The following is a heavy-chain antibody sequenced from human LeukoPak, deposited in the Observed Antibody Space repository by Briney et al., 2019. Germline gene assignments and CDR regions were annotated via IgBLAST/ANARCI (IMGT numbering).Heavy chain of an antibody. Sequence: SVKVSCKASGGTFSSYAISWVRQVPGQGLEWMGGIIPIFGTANYAQKFQGRVTITTDESTSTAYMELSSLRSEDTAVYYCATATAGHEDAFDIWGQGTMVTVSS. CDR3: ATATAGHEDAFDI. CDR1: GGTFSSYA. CDR2: IIPIFGTA. J-gene: IGHJ3*02. V-gene: IGHV1-69*05. D-gene: IGHD6-13*01.